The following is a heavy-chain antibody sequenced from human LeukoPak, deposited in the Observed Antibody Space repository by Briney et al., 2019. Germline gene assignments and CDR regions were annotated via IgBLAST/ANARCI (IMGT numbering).Heavy chain of an antibody. CDR3: ARERYCSSTSCRTYRERGYNWFDP. Sequence: GGSLKASSKASGYTSTSYDINSVRQATGHGLEWRGWMNPNSGNTGYAQEFQGRVTITRNTSISTAYMELSSMRSEDTAVYYCARERYCSSTSCRTYRERGYNWFDPWGQGTLVTVSS. V-gene: IGHV1-8*03. J-gene: IGHJ5*02. D-gene: IGHD2-2*01. CDR2: MNPNSGNT. CDR1: GYTSTSYD.